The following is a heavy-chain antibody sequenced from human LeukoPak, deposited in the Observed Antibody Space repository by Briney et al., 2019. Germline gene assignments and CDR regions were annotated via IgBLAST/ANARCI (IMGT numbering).Heavy chain of an antibody. V-gene: IGHV3-48*03. J-gene: IGHJ5*02. CDR1: GFAFSTYE. CDR2: ISTSGSTI. CDR3: ARSPGNWNYASDL. Sequence: GGSLRLSCVASGFAFSTYEMNWVRQAPGKGLEWVSYISTSGSTIYYADSVKGRFTISRDDVKNSLYLQMDSLGAEDTAVYYCARSPGNWNYASDLWGQGTLVTVSS. D-gene: IGHD1-7*01.